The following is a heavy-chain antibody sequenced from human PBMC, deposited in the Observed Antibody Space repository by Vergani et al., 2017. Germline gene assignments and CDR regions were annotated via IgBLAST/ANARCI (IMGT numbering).Heavy chain of an antibody. J-gene: IGHJ6*03. V-gene: IGHV1-69*11. CDR1: GGTFSSYA. Sequence: QVQLVQSGAEVKKPGSSVKVSCKASGGTFSSYAISWVRQAPGQGLEWMGRIIPILGTANYAQKFQGRVTITADESTSTAYMELSSLRSDDTAVYYCARQPPYYDSSGYYYYYYYMDVWGKGTTVTVSS. CDR2: IIPILGTA. D-gene: IGHD3-22*01. CDR3: ARQPPYYDSSGYYYYYYYMDV.